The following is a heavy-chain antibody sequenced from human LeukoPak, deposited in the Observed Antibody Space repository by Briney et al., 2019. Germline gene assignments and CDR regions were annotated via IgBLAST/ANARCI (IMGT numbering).Heavy chain of an antibody. CDR1: GFTFSSYW. CDR3: ARESQGMITAGTGYYFDY. J-gene: IGHJ4*02. D-gene: IGHD6-13*01. Sequence: GGSLRLSCAASGFTFSSYWMSWVRQAPGKGLEWVANIKQDGSEKYYVDSVKGRFTISRDNAKNSLYLQMNSLRAEDTAVYYCARESQGMITAGTGYYFDYWGQGTLVTVSS. CDR2: IKQDGSEK. V-gene: IGHV3-7*01.